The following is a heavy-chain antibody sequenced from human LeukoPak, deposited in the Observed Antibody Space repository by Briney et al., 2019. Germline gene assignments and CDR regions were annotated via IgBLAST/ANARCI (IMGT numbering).Heavy chain of an antibody. CDR1: GFTFDDYG. D-gene: IGHD5-18*01. CDR3: ARDQGVSTTRGYSYGNYYYYYYMDV. J-gene: IGHJ6*03. V-gene: IGHV3-20*04. CDR2: INWNGGST. Sequence: GGSLRLSCAASGFTFDDYGMSWVRQAPGKGLEWVSGINWNGGSTGYADSVKGRFTISRDNAKNSLYLQMNSLRAEDTALYYCARDQGVSTTRGYSYGNYYYYYYMDVWGKGTTVTVSS.